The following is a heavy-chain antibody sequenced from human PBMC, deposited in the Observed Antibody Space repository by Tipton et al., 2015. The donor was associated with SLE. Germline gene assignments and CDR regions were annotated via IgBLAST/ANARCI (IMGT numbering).Heavy chain of an antibody. CDR1: GFAFADHA. D-gene: IGHD2-21*01. J-gene: IGHJ1*01. CDR3: APLGYCEGLCTSW. CDR2: IRSKTSGGTT. V-gene: IGHV3-49*04. Sequence: SLRLSCTASGFAFADHAMTWVRQAPGQGLEWVGFIRSKTSGGTTHYAASVEGRFTISRDDSNSIAYLQLTGLQSDDTAVYYCAPLGYCEGLCTSWWGQGTLVTVSS.